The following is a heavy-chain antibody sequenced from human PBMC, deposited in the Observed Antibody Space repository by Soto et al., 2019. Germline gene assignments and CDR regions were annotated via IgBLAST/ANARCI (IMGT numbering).Heavy chain of an antibody. Sequence: EVQLLESGGGLVQPGGSLRLSCAASGFTFSSYAMSWVRQAPGKGLEWVSAISGSGGSTYYADSVKGRFTISRDNSKNTLYLQMNSLRAEDSAVYYCAKDSDYGDYDSSGQSWYYFDYWGQGTLVTFSS. D-gene: IGHD4-17*01. CDR1: GFTFSSYA. CDR2: ISGSGGST. V-gene: IGHV3-23*01. J-gene: IGHJ4*02. CDR3: AKDSDYGDYDSSGQSWYYFDY.